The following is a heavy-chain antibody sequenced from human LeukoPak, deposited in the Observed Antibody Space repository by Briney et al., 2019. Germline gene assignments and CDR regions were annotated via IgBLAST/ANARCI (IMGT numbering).Heavy chain of an antibody. Sequence: GGSLRLSCAASGFTFSVFWMSWVRQAPGKGPEWVANIKQGGSEKYYLDSVRGRFTISRDNAQNSLYLQMNSLSAEDTAVYYCARGQYYYDSSGHFYFDYWGQGTLVTVSS. CDR1: GFTFSVFW. CDR3: ARGQYYYDSSGHFYFDY. CDR2: IKQGGSEK. J-gene: IGHJ4*02. D-gene: IGHD3-22*01. V-gene: IGHV3-7*01.